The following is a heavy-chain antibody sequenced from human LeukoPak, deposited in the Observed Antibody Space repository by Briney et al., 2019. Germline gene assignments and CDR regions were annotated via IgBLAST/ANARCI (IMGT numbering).Heavy chain of an antibody. Sequence: GGSLRLSCAASGFTVNRNYMIWVRQAPGKGLECVSVIYSGGTTWYADSVKGRFTISRDTNTLYLQMNSLRAEDTAVYYCAKFDVFSGSYYNVRGGWPDYWGQGTLVTVSS. CDR1: GFTVNRNY. CDR2: IYSGGTT. D-gene: IGHD3-10*01. CDR3: AKFDVFSGSYYNVRGGWPDY. J-gene: IGHJ4*02. V-gene: IGHV3-66*01.